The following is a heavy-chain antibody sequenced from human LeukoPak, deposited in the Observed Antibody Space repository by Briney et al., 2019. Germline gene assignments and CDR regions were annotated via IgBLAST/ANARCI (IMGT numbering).Heavy chain of an antibody. J-gene: IGHJ4*02. CDR3: ARDPYGSPY. Sequence: SETLSLTCTVSGGSISGYYWSWIRQSPGKGLEWIGGISYTGSTKYNPSLQSRVTISVDTFKNQFSLKLSSVTAADTAVYYCARDPYGSPYWGQGTLVTVSS. D-gene: IGHD1-26*01. V-gene: IGHV4-59*01. CDR2: ISYTGST. CDR1: GGSISGYY.